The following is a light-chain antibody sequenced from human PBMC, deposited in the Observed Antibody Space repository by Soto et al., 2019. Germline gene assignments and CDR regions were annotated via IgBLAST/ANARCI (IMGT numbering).Light chain of an antibody. CDR1: QSISSW. CDR2: DAS. V-gene: IGKV1-5*01. Sequence: DIQMTQSPSALSASVGDRVTITCRASQSISSWLAWYQQKPGKAPKLLIYDASSLESGVPSRFSGSGSGTEFTLTISSLQPDDFATYYCQQYNSYSLTFGPGTKVGIK. J-gene: IGKJ3*01. CDR3: QQYNSYSLT.